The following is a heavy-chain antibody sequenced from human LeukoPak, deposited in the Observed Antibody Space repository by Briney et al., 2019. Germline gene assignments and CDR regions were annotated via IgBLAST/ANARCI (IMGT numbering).Heavy chain of an antibody. V-gene: IGHV1-18*01. J-gene: IGHJ6*02. CDR2: ISAYNGNT. D-gene: IGHD3-3*01. CDR3: ARDKGFLELRDYYYYCMDV. Sequence: ASVKVSCKASGYTFTSYGISWVRQAPGQGLEWMGWISAYNGNTNYAQKLQGRVTMTTDTSTSTAYMELRSLRSDDTAVYYCARDKGFLELRDYYYYCMDVWGQGTTVTVSS. CDR1: GYTFTSYG.